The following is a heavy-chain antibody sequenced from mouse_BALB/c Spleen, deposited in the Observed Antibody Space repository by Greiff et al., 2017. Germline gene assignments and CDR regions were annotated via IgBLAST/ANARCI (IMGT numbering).Heavy chain of an antibody. J-gene: IGHJ4*01. D-gene: IGHD1-2*01. CDR2: IWSGGST. V-gene: IGHV2-2*02. CDR1: GFSLNSYG. CDR3: ARRFVRLPKDYAMDY. Sequence: VQLQQSGPGLVQPSQSLSITCTVSGFSLNSYGVHWVRQSPGKGLEWLGVIWSGGSTDYNAAFISRLSISKDNSKSQVFFKMNSLQANDTAIYYCARRFVRLPKDYAMDYWGQGTSVTVAS.